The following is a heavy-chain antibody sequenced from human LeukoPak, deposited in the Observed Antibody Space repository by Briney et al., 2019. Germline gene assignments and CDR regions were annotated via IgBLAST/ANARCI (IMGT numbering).Heavy chain of an antibody. J-gene: IGHJ4*02. D-gene: IGHD3-9*01. CDR1: GGTFSSYA. Sequence: GASVKVSCKASGGTFSSYAISWVRQAPGQGLEWMGGIIPIFGTANYAQKFQGRVTITADKSTSTAYMELRSLRSDDTAVYYCARMGTYYDILTGTQTFDYWGQGTLVTVSS. CDR2: IIPIFGTA. CDR3: ARMGTYYDILTGTQTFDY. V-gene: IGHV1-69*06.